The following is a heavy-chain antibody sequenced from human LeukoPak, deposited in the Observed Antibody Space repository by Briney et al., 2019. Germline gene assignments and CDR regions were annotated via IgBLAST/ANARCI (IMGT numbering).Heavy chain of an antibody. CDR3: AKDSSSGTYYDY. V-gene: IGHV3-23*01. Sequence: GGSLRLSCAASGFTFSSYDMSWVRQAPGKGLEWVSAISGSGGSTYYADSVKGRFTISRDNSKNTLYLQMNGLRAEDTAVYYCAKDSSSGTYYDYWGQGTLVTVSS. D-gene: IGHD1-26*01. CDR1: GFTFSSYD. CDR2: ISGSGGST. J-gene: IGHJ4*02.